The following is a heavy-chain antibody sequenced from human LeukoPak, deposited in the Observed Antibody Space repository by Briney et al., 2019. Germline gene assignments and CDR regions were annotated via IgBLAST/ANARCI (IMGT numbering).Heavy chain of an antibody. CDR3: AREGGIAARSDYYYMDV. CDR2: ISSSSSTI. V-gene: IGHV3-48*01. Sequence: GGSLRLSCAASGFTFSSYSMNWVRQAPGKGLEWVSYISSSSSTIYYADSVKGRFTISRDNAKNSLYLQMNSLRAEDTAVYYCAREGGIAARSDYYYMDVWGKGTTVTVSS. J-gene: IGHJ6*03. D-gene: IGHD6-6*01. CDR1: GFTFSSYS.